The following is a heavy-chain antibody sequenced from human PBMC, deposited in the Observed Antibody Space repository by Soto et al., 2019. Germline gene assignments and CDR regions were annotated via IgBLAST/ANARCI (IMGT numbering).Heavy chain of an antibody. J-gene: IGHJ6*02. CDR3: AGNIAAAGRLYYGMDL. D-gene: IGHD6-13*01. CDR1: GGSMSGYY. V-gene: IGHV4-4*07. Sequence: QVQLQESGPGLVKPSETLSLTCTVSGGSMSGYYWSWIRQSAGKGLEWIGRVYTSETTYYNPSLKSRVTMSLDTSKNQFSLNLYSLTAAVTAVYYCAGNIAAAGRLYYGMDLWGQGTTVTVSS. CDR2: VYTSETT.